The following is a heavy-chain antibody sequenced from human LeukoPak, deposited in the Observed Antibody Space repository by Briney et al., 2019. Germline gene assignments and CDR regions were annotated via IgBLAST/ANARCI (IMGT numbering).Heavy chain of an antibody. CDR1: GYTFTGYY. J-gene: IGHJ4*02. V-gene: IGHV1-2*02. CDR3: ARGDYDFWSGPDG. CDR2: INPNSGGT. D-gene: IGHD3-3*01. Sequence: ASVKVSCKASGYTFTGYYMHWVRQAPGQGLEWMGWINPNSGGTNYAQKFQGRVTMTRDTSISTAYMELSRLRSDDTAVYYSARGDYDFWSGPDGWGQGTLVTVSS.